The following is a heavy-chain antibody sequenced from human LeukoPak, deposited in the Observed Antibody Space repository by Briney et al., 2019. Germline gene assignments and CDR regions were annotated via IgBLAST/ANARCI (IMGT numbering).Heavy chain of an antibody. CDR1: EFTFSSYW. CDR2: INSDGSST. J-gene: IGHJ4*02. D-gene: IGHD3-9*01. CDR3: AAYDILTGYYNHANFDY. V-gene: IGHV3-74*01. Sequence: PGGSLRLSCAASEFTFSSYWMHWVRQAPGKGLVWVSRINSDGSSTSYADSVKGRFTISRDNAKNTLYLQMNSLRAEDTAVYYCAAYDILTGYYNHANFDYWGQGTLVTVSS.